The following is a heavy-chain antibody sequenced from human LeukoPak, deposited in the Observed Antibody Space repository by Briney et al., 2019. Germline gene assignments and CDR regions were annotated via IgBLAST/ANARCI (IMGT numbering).Heavy chain of an antibody. Sequence: SETLSLTCTVSGGSISNYYWTWIRQPPGKGLEWIGYIYYSGTTKYNPSLQSRVTISLDTSKNQFSLKLSSVTAADTAVYYCARFPGSGWDYFDYWGQGTLVTVSS. CDR1: GGSISNYY. D-gene: IGHD6-19*01. CDR3: ARFPGSGWDYFDY. V-gene: IGHV4-59*01. CDR2: IYYSGTT. J-gene: IGHJ4*02.